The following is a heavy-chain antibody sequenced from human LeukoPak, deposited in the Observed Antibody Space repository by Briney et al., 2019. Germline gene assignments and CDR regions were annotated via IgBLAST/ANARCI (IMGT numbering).Heavy chain of an antibody. J-gene: IGHJ4*02. CDR2: IYSGGST. D-gene: IGHD4-11*01. CDR1: GFTFSNYA. Sequence: GGSLRLSCAASGFTFSNYAMSWVRQAPGKGLEWVSIIYSGGSTYNADSVKGRFTISRDNSKNTLYLQMNSLRAEDTAVYYCAREGTVRGQGTLVTVSS. V-gene: IGHV3-66*01. CDR3: AREGTV.